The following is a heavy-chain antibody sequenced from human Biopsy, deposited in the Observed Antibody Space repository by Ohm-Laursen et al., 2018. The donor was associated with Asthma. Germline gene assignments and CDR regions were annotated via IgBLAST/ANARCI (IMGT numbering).Heavy chain of an antibody. CDR2: ISYDGSNK. CDR3: ASQSSGPDFWSGYYYFDY. J-gene: IGHJ4*02. CDR1: GFTFSSYG. V-gene: IGHV3-30*03. Sequence: SLRLSCAASGFTFSSYGMHWVRQAPGKGLEWVAVISYDGSNKYYADSVKGRFTISRDNSKNTPYLQMNSLRAEDTAVYYCASQSSGPDFWSGYYYFDYWGQGTLVTFSS. D-gene: IGHD3-3*01.